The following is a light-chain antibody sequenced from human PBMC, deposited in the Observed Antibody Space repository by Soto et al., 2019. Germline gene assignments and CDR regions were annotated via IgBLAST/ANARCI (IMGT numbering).Light chain of an antibody. J-gene: IGKJ1*01. V-gene: IGKV3-20*01. CDR3: HRYGSSPWT. CDR1: QSVSSIY. Sequence: EIVLTQSPGTLSLSPGERATLSCRASQSVSSIYLAWYQQKPGQAPRLLIYGASSRATGIPDRFSGSGSGIVFNLTMSRLEPEDFAVYYCHRYGSSPWTFGQGTKVEV. CDR2: GAS.